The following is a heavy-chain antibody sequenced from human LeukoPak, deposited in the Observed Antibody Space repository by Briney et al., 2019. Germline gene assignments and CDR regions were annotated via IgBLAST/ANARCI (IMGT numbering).Heavy chain of an antibody. V-gene: IGHV4-30-2*01. CDR2: IYHSGST. CDR3: ARVIVTVAGPYYFDY. Sequence: PSQTLSLTCTVSGGSISSVGYFWSWIRQPPGKGLEWIGYIYHSGSTYYNPSLKSRVTISVDRSKNQFSLKLSSVTAADTAVYYCARVIVTVAGPYYFDYWGQGTLVTVSS. J-gene: IGHJ4*02. CDR1: GGSISSVGYF. D-gene: IGHD4-23*01.